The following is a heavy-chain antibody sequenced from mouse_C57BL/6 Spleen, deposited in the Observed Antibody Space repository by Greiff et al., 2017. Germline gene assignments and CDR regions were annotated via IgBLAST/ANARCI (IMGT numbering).Heavy chain of an antibody. D-gene: IGHD3-2*02. CDR1: GFTFSSSA. J-gene: IGHJ2*01. Sequence: EVQLMESGGGLVTPGGSLKLSCAASGFTFSSSAMSLVRQTPEKRLEWVATIRDGGIYTYSPDNVNGRFTISRDNAKKNLYLQMSHLKAEDTAMYYCARRGTAQAPDYWGQGTTLTVSS. V-gene: IGHV5-4*01. CDR3: ARRGTAQAPDY. CDR2: IRDGGIYT.